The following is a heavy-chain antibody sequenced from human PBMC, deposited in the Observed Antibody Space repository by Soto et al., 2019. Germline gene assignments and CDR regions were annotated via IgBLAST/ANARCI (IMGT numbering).Heavy chain of an antibody. CDR1: GYTFTTYD. D-gene: IGHD3-3*01. J-gene: IGHJ6*02. CDR2: MDPNSGST. V-gene: IGHV1-8*01. CDR3: ARERKFDFWRKGLDV. Sequence: ASVKVSFKASGYTFTTYDINWVRQAPGQGLEWLGWMDPNSGSTGYAQNFQGKITMTRNISRNTAHMELSSLQSEDTAVYYCARERKFDFWRKGLDVWGQGTTVTVSS.